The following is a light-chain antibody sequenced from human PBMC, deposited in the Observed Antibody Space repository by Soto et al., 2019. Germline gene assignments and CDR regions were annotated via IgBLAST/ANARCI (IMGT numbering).Light chain of an antibody. V-gene: IGKV3-15*01. J-gene: IGKJ1*01. CDR3: QQYNNWPRT. CDR2: GAS. CDR1: QSVSSN. Sequence: EIMMTQSPGTLSVPPGERAPLFCRASQSVSSNLAWYQQKPGQAPRLLIYGASTRATGIPARSSGSGSGTEFTLTISSLQSEDFAVYYCQQYNNWPRTFGQGTKVDIK.